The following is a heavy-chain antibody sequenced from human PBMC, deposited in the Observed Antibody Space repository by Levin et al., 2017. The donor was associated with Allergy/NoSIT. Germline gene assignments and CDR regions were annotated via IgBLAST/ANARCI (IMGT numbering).Heavy chain of an antibody. CDR1: GFTFGDYA. CDR3: TRGGYSYGY. D-gene: IGHD5-18*01. Sequence: GGSLRLSCTASGFTFGDYAMSWFRQAPGQGLDWVGFIRTKTYGGTAEYAASVKGRFTISRDDSRSIAYLQMDSLKTEDTAMYYCTRGGYSYGYWGQGTLVTVSS. CDR2: IRTKTYGGTA. J-gene: IGHJ4*02. V-gene: IGHV3-49*03.